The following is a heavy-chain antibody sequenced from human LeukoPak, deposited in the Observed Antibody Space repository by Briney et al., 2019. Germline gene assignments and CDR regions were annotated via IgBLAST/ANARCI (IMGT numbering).Heavy chain of an antibody. Sequence: GGSLRLSCAASGFTFSSYSMNWVRQAPGKGLEWVSYISSSSSTIYYADSVKGRFTISRDNAKNSLYLQMNSLRDEDTAVYYCARGEYSSGWRPFYYYYGMDVWGRGTTVTVSS. CDR1: GFTFSSYS. CDR3: ARGEYSSGWRPFYYYYGMDV. V-gene: IGHV3-48*02. CDR2: ISSSSSTI. D-gene: IGHD6-19*01. J-gene: IGHJ6*02.